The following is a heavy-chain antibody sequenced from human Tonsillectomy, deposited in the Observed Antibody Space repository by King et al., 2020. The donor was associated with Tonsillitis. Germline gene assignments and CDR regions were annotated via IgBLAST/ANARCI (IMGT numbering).Heavy chain of an antibody. CDR1: GFTFDNYA. Sequence: VQLVESGGGLVQPGRSLRLSCVASGFTFDNYAMHWVRQGPGKGPEWVSGITWYSGSLEYADSVKGRFTISRDNAKNSLSLQINSLRPEETALYYCAKDRSSSSLSTFEYWGQGTLVTVSS. CDR3: AKDRSSSSLSTFEY. J-gene: IGHJ4*02. D-gene: IGHD6-6*01. CDR2: ITWYSGSL. V-gene: IGHV3-9*01.